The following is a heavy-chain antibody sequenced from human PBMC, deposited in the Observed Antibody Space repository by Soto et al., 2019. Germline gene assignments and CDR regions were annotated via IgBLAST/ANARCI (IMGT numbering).Heavy chain of an antibody. CDR3: ARHRWRAAAGDYYYHGMDV. CDR2: IDPTDSYA. Sequence: GESLKISCNGFGYSFTSQWISWVRQMPGKGLEWMGRIDPTDSYANYSPSFQGHVTISADKSITTAYLQWSSLKASDTATYYCARHRWRAAAGDYYYHGMDVWGQGTKVTVSS. J-gene: IGHJ6*02. CDR1: GYSFTSQW. V-gene: IGHV5-10-1*01. D-gene: IGHD6-13*01.